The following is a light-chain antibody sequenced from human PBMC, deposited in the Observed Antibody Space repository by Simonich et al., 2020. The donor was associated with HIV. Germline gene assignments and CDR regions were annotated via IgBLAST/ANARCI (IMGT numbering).Light chain of an antibody. CDR1: QGISSY. Sequence: AIRMTQSPSSLSASTGARVTITCRASQGISSYLARYQHKPGKAPKLLIHAASSLQSGVPSRFSGGGSGTEFTLTISSLQPEDSATYFCQQSYSTAPYTFGLGTNLEIK. CDR3: QQSYSTAPYT. CDR2: AAS. J-gene: IGKJ2*01. V-gene: IGKV1-8*01.